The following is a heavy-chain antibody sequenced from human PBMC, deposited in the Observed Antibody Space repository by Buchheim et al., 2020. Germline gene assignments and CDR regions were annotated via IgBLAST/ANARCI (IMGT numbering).Heavy chain of an antibody. J-gene: IGHJ4*02. Sequence: EVQLVESGGGLVQPGGSLRLSCAASGFTFSSYWMSWVRQAPGKGLEWVANIKQDGSDKYYVDSVKGRFTISRDNAKNSLYLQMNSLRAEDTAVYYCARVKSDPPEKIGFDYWGQGTL. CDR2: IKQDGSDK. CDR1: GFTFSSYW. V-gene: IGHV3-7*01. CDR3: ARVKSDPPEKIGFDY. D-gene: IGHD1-14*01.